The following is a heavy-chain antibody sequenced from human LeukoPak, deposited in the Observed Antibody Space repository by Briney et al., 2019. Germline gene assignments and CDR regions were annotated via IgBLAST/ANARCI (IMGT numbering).Heavy chain of an antibody. V-gene: IGHV3-21*01. CDR3: ARDKEHEQQLVLFYYGMDV. CDR1: GFTFSSYG. D-gene: IGHD6-13*01. CDR2: ISSSSSYI. Sequence: NTGGSLRLSCAASGFTFSSYGMNWVRQAPGKGLEWVSSISSSSSYIYYADSVKGRFTISRDNAKNSLYLQMNSLRAEDTAVYYCARDKEHEQQLVLFYYGMDVWGQGTTVTVSS. J-gene: IGHJ6*02.